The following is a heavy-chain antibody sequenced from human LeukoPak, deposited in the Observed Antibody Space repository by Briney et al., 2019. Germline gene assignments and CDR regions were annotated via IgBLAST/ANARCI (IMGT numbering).Heavy chain of an antibody. D-gene: IGHD3-16*01. J-gene: IGHJ6*02. Sequence: SETLSLTCTVAGGSISSYYWSWIRQPPGKGLEWIGYIYDSGSTNYNPSLKSRVTISVDTSKKQFSLKLSSVTAADTAVYSCARAKIYLTDYYYYGMDVWGQGTTVTVSS. CDR2: IYDSGST. V-gene: IGHV4-59*01. CDR1: GGSISSYY. CDR3: ARAKIYLTDYYYYGMDV.